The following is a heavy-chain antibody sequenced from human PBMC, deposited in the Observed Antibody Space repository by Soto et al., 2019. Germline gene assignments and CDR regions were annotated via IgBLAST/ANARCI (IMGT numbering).Heavy chain of an antibody. CDR3: AKEWVYDSSGWSFDY. J-gene: IGHJ4*02. CDR2: ISNDGSNK. V-gene: IGHV3-30*18. D-gene: IGHD3-22*01. CDR1: GFTFSSHG. Sequence: QVQLVESGGGVVQPGRSLRLSCAASGFTFSSHGMHWVSQAPGKGLEWVAVISNDGSNKYYADSVKGRFTISRDNSKNTLYLQMNSLRAEDTAVYYCAKEWVYDSSGWSFDYWGQGTLVTVSS.